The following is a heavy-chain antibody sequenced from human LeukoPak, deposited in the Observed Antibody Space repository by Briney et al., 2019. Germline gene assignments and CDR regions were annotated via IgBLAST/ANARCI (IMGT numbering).Heavy chain of an antibody. CDR1: GYTFTSYG. J-gene: IGHJ5*02. V-gene: IGHV1-18*01. CDR3: ARDGGDYDTGNWFDP. Sequence: ASVKVSCKASGYTFTSYGISWVRQAPGQGLEWMGWISAYNGNTNYAQKLQGRVTMTTDTSTSTAYMELRSLRSDDTAVYYCARDGGDYDTGNWFDPWGQGTLVTVSS. D-gene: IGHD4-17*01. CDR2: ISAYNGNT.